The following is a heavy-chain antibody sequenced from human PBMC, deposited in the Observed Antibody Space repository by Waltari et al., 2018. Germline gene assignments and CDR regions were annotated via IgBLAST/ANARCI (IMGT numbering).Heavy chain of an antibody. V-gene: IGHV1-69*10. D-gene: IGHD2-15*01. CDR2: IIPILGIA. J-gene: IGHJ3*02. CDR3: ARLKIVVVVAATRPDAFDI. Sequence: QVQLVQSGAEVKKPGSSVKVSCKASGGTFSSYAISWVRQAPGQGLEWMGGIIPILGIANYAPKCQGRVTMTADKSTSTAYMELSSLRSEDTAVYYCARLKIVVVVAATRPDAFDIWGQGTMVTVSS. CDR1: GGTFSSYA.